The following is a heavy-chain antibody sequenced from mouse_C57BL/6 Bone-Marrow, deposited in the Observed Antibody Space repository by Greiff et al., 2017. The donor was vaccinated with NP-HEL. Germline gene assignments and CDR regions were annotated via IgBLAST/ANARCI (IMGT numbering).Heavy chain of an antibody. V-gene: IGHV1-4*01. CDR2: INLSSGYT. J-gene: IGHJ1*03. CDR1: GYTFTSYT. Sequence: VQLQESGAELARPGASVKMSCKASGYTFTSYTMHWVKQRPGQGLEWIGYINLSSGYTKYNQKFKDKATLTADKSSSTAYMQLSSLTSGDSAVYYCARLRRWYFDVWGTGTTVTVSS. D-gene: IGHD2-12*01. CDR3: ARLRRWYFDV.